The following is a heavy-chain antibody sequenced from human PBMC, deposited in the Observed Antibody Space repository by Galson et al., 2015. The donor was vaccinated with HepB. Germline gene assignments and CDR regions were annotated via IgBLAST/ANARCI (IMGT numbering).Heavy chain of an antibody. CDR2: IIPIFGTA. CDR3: ASRDGYNYGDLDAFDI. V-gene: IGHV1-69*13. D-gene: IGHD5-24*01. CDR1: GGTFSSYA. J-gene: IGHJ3*02. Sequence: SVKVSCKASGGTFSSYAISWVRQAPGQGLEWMGGIIPIFGTANYAQKFQGRVTITADESTSTAYMELSSLKASDTAMYYCASRDGYNYGDLDAFDIWGQGTMVTVSS.